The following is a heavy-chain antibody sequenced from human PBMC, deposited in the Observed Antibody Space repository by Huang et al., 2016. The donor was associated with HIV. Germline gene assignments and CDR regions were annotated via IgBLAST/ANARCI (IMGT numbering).Heavy chain of an antibody. CDR1: GFTFSSYA. D-gene: IGHD6-13*01. V-gene: IGHV3-30-3*01. Sequence: QVQLVESGGGVVQPGRSLRLSCAASGFTFSSYARHWVRQIPGKGLGGVAFISYDGSNKNYADSVKGRFTISRDNSKNTLYLQMNSLGAEDTAVYYCARRLAAAARGFDYWGQGTLVTVSS. CDR2: ISYDGSNK. J-gene: IGHJ4*02. CDR3: ARRLAAAARGFDY.